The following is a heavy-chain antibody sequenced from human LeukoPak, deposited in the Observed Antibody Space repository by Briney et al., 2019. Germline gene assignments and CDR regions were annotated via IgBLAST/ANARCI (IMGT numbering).Heavy chain of an antibody. Sequence: GGSLRLSCAASGFTFSSYGMHWVRQAPGKGLEWVAVIWYDGSNKYYADSVKGRFTISRDNSKSTLYLQMNSLRAEDTAVYYCARDKYYYGSGSSHLDYWGQGTLVTVSS. V-gene: IGHV3-33*01. D-gene: IGHD3-10*01. J-gene: IGHJ4*02. CDR1: GFTFSSYG. CDR3: ARDKYYYGSGSSHLDY. CDR2: IWYDGSNK.